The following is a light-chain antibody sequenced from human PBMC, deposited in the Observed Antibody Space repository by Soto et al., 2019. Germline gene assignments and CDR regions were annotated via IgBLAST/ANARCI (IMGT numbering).Light chain of an antibody. J-gene: IGKJ1*01. CDR2: GAS. V-gene: IGKV3-20*01. CDR1: QSFSSTF. Sequence: EILLTQSPDSLSLSPGDRATLSCRASQSFSSTFFAWYQQKPGQAPRLLIYGASSRATGIPDRFSGSGSGTDFTLTISRLEPDDFAVYFCQQYASSVTFGQGPKVEIK. CDR3: QQYASSVT.